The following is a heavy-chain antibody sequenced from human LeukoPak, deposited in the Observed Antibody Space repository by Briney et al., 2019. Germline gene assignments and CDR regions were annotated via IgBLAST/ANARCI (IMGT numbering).Heavy chain of an antibody. D-gene: IGHD4-17*01. J-gene: IGHJ5*02. CDR2: IYTSGST. V-gene: IGHV4-4*07. CDR3: ARELRANWFDP. CDR1: GGSISSYY. Sequence: PSETLSLTCTVSGGSISSYYWSWIRQPAGKGLEWIGRIYTSGSTNYNPSLKSRVTISVDASKNQFSLKLSSVTAADTAVYYCARELRANWFDPWGQGTLVTVSS.